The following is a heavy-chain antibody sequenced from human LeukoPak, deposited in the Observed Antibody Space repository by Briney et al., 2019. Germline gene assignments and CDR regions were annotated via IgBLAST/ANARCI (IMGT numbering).Heavy chain of an antibody. CDR2: INVNRGGT. Sequence: ASLKVSCKASGYTFTDYYMHWVRQAPGQGLEWMGWINVNRGGTNYAQRFQGRVTMTRDTSITTAYMELSRLKSDDTAVYYCARRYCSSTNRYYLDYWGQGTLVTVSS. CDR1: GYTFTDYY. J-gene: IGHJ4*01. D-gene: IGHD2-2*01. V-gene: IGHV1-2*02. CDR3: ARRYCSSTNRYYLDY.